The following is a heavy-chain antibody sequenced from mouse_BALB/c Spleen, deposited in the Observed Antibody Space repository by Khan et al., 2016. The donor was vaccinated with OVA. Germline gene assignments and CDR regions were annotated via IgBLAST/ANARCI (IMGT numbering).Heavy chain of an antibody. Sequence: QLQLVQSGPELKKTGETVKISCKAFGYTFKDYEMNWVKQSPGEGLKWMGWMNTYTGEPTYDDDFEGRVAFSLEPSAHTAYLQFSSLKDYDTARDFCVRIHVGYWGQGTALTVSS. CDR3: VRIHVGY. CDR2: MNTYTGEP. J-gene: IGHJ2*01. CDR1: GYTFKDYE. V-gene: IGHV9-3-1*01.